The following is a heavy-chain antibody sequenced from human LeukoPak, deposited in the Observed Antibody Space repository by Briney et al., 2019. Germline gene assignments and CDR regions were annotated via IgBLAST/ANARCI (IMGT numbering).Heavy chain of an antibody. D-gene: IGHD5-12*01. CDR1: GFTFSNAW. CDR2: IKSKTDGGTT. J-gene: IGHJ4*02. CDR3: TTDLGNGYSGYVVDY. Sequence: GGSLRLSCAASGFTFSNAWMSWVRQAPGKGLEWVGRIKSKTDGGTTDYAAPVKGRFTISRDDSKNTLYLQMNSLKTEDTAVYYCTTDLGNGYSGYVVDYWGQGTLVTVSS. V-gene: IGHV3-15*01.